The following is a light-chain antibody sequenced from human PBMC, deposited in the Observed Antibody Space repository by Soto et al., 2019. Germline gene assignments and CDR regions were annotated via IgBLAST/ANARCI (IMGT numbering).Light chain of an antibody. CDR3: QQHNYWPS. CDR2: GAS. CDR1: QSVSSN. V-gene: IGKV3-15*01. J-gene: IGKJ2*01. Sequence: EIVMTQSPATLSVSPGERATLSCRASQSVSSNLAWYQQTPGQAPRLLLYGASTRATGIPGRFSGSGSGTEFTLTITSLQSEDFAVYYCQQHNYWPSFGQGTKLEIK.